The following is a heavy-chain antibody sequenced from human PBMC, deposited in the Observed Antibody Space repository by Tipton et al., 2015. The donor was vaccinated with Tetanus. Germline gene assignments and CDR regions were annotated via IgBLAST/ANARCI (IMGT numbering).Heavy chain of an antibody. CDR2: ISGSGGST. J-gene: IGHJ4*02. CDR1: GFTFSSYA. D-gene: IGHD4-17*01. V-gene: IGHV3-23*01. CDR3: ARDRDGDYAAFDY. Sequence: SLRLSCAASGFTFSSYAMSWVRQAPGKGLEWVSAISGSGGSTYYADSVKGRITISRDNSKNTLYLQMNSLRAEDTAVYYCARDRDGDYAAFDYWGQGTLVTVSS.